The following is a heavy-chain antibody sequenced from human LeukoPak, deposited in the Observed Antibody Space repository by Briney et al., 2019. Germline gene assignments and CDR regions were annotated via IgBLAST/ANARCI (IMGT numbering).Heavy chain of an antibody. CDR1: GGSIGSYY. J-gene: IGHJ4*02. CDR3: ARHEGSGSGSKPFDY. D-gene: IGHD3-10*01. V-gene: IGHV4-59*08. Sequence: SETLSLTCTVSGGSIGSYYWSWIRQPPGRGLEWIGYIYFSGSTIYNPSLKSRVTISVDSSKNQFSLRLSSVTAGDTAVYYCARHEGSGSGSKPFDYWGQGTPVTVSS. CDR2: IYFSGST.